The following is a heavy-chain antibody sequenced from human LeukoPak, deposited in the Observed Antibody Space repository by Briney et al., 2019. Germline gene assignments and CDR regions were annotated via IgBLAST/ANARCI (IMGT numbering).Heavy chain of an antibody. D-gene: IGHD5-18*01. J-gene: IGHJ6*03. CDR1: GGSISSYY. Sequence: SETLSLTCTVSGGSISSYYWSWVRQPPGKGLEWIGYIYYSGSTNYNPSLKSRVTISVDSSKNQFSLKLSSVTAADTAVYYCARTTEGGYTYDYFYYYYMDVWGKGTTVTISS. V-gene: IGHV4-59*01. CDR2: IYYSGST. CDR3: ARTTEGGYTYDYFYYYYMDV.